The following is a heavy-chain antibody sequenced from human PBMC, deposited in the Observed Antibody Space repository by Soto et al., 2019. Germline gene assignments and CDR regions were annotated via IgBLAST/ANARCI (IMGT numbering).Heavy chain of an antibody. V-gene: IGHV3-7*01. Sequence: EVQLVESGGGLVQPGGSLRLSCAASGFTFNRYWIEWVSQAPGKGPEWLANIKQDGSERYYVDSVKGRFTISRDNVKNSVYLQMIILRAEDTAVYDCTRTISALPGDDYWGQGTLVTVSS. CDR2: IKQDGSER. CDR3: TRTISALPGDDY. D-gene: IGHD6-6*01. J-gene: IGHJ4*02. CDR1: GFTFNRYW.